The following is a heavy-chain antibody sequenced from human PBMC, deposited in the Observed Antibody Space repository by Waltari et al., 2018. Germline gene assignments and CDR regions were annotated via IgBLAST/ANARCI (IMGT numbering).Heavy chain of an antibody. D-gene: IGHD3-16*01. CDR1: GFTFSRNW. Sequence: EVQLVESGGGLVQPGGSLRLSCAASGFTFSRNWMSWVRQAPGKGREWVGNIKHDGSEEWFVDSVKGRFTISRDNAKNLMWLQMNSLRAEDTAVYYCARDAARGTIDYWGQGTLVTVSS. J-gene: IGHJ4*02. CDR2: IKHDGSEE. CDR3: ARDAARGTIDY. V-gene: IGHV3-7*03.